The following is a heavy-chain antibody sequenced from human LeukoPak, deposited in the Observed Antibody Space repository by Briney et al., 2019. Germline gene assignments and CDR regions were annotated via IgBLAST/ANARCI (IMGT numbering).Heavy chain of an antibody. D-gene: IGHD3-22*01. V-gene: IGHV3-21*01. J-gene: IGHJ4*02. CDR1: GFTFSSYS. CDR2: ISSSSSYI. CDR3: AREGYCYDSSGYYRIPHFDY. Sequence: GGSLRLSCAASGFTFSSYSMNWVRQAPGKGLEWVSSISSSSSYIYYADSVKGRFTISRDNAKNSLYLQMNSLRAEGTAVYYCAREGYCYDSSGYYRIPHFDYWGQGTLVTVSS.